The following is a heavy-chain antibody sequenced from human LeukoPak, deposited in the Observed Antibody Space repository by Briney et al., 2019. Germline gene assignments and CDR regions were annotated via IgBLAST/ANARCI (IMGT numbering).Heavy chain of an antibody. CDR3: ARVGYINSWYSSPPLDY. Sequence: PGGSLRLSCAASGFTFSSYSMNWVRQAPGKGLEWVSAITGSGGSTYYADSVKGRFTISRDISKNTLFLQMNSLRAEDTAVYYCARVGYINSWYSSPPLDYWGQGTLVTVSS. V-gene: IGHV3-23*01. CDR1: GFTFSSYS. J-gene: IGHJ4*02. D-gene: IGHD6-13*01. CDR2: ITGSGGST.